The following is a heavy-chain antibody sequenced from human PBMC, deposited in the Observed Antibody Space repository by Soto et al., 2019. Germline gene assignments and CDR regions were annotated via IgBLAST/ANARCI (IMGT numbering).Heavy chain of an antibody. CDR1: GDSISSSY. J-gene: IGHJ5*02. D-gene: IGHD3-10*01. V-gene: IGHV4-59*01. CDR2: IYHTGST. Sequence: QVQLQEAGPGLVKPSETLSLTCTVSGDSISSSYWSWIRQPPGEGLEWIGYIYHTGSTFYKPSLKSRVTISVDTSNNQFSLNLRSVTAADTAVYYCAKDAVLGSGSGNWFDPWGQGTLVTVSS. CDR3: AKDAVLGSGSGNWFDP.